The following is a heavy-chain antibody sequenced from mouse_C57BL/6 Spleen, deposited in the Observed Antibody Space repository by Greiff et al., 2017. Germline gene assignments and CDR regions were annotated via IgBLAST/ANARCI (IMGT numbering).Heavy chain of an antibody. J-gene: IGHJ3*01. CDR1: GYTFTSYW. CDR2: INPSSGYT. Sequence: VKLMESGAELAKPGASVKLSCKASGYTFTSYWMHWVKQRPGKGLEWIGYINPSSGYTKYNQKFKDKATLTADKSSSTAYMQQSSLTYEDSAVYYCARSLYDYDAAYWGQGTLVTVSA. V-gene: IGHV1-7*01. D-gene: IGHD2-4*01. CDR3: ARSLYDYDAAY.